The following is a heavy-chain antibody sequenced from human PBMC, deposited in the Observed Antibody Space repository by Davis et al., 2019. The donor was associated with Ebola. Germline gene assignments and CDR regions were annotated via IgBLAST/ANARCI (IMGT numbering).Heavy chain of an antibody. J-gene: IGHJ6*02. D-gene: IGHD4-23*01. CDR3: ARDRWPNLASYYGMDV. Sequence: GESLKISCAASGFTFSSYWMNWVRQAPGKGLEWVANIRGDGSEQSYVDSVKGRFTISRDNAKNSVYLEMNSLRAEDTAVFYCARDRWPNLASYYGMDVWGQGTTVTVSS. CDR2: IRGDGSEQ. V-gene: IGHV3-7*01. CDR1: GFTFSSYW.